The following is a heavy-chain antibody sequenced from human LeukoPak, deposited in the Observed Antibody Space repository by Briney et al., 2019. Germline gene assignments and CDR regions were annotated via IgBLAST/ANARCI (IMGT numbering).Heavy chain of an antibody. Sequence: SETLSLTCAVSGDSISSGDYSWSWIRQPSGKGLEWIGYIFHSGSSYYNPFLKSRVTISVDKSKNQFSLRLTSVTAADTAAYYCARELWFVNAPGSWFDPWGQGTLVTVSS. CDR2: IFHSGSS. V-gene: IGHV4-30-2*01. CDR1: GDSISSGDYS. J-gene: IGHJ5*02. D-gene: IGHD3-10*01. CDR3: ARELWFVNAPGSWFDP.